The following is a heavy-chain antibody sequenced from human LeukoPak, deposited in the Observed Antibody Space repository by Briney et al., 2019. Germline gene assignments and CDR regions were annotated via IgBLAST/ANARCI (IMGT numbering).Heavy chain of an antibody. CDR1: GGSISSSNW. Sequence: PSGTLSLTCAVSGGSISSSNWWSWVRQPPGKGLEWIGEIYHSGSTNYNPSLKSRVTISVDTSKNQFSLKLSSVTAADTAVYYCASGAVGALSPPFRNAFDIWGQGTMVTVSS. D-gene: IGHD1-26*01. J-gene: IGHJ3*02. CDR3: ASGAVGALSPPFRNAFDI. CDR2: IYHSGST. V-gene: IGHV4-4*02.